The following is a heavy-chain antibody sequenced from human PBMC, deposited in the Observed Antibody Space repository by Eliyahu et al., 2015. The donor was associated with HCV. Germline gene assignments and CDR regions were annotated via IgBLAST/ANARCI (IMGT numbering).Heavy chain of an antibody. CDR1: GFTFSSYA. D-gene: IGHD1-26*01. J-gene: IGHJ4*02. V-gene: IGHV3-64*01. CDR3: ARSRMIVGAGLAY. Sequence: EVQLVESGGGLVQPGGSLRLSCAASGFTFSSYAMHWVRQAPGKGLEYVSAISSNWGWTYFANSVKGRFTISRDNSKNTLYLQMGSLRAEDMAVYYCARSRMIVGAGLAYWGQGTLVTVSS. CDR2: ISSNWGWT.